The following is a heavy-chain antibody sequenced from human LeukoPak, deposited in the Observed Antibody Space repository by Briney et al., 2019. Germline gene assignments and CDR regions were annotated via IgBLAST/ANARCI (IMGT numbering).Heavy chain of an antibody. CDR1: GGSISSSSYY. J-gene: IGHJ6*02. D-gene: IGHD3-3*01. V-gene: IGHV4-39*01. Sequence: PSETLSLTCTVSGGSISSSSYYWGWIRQPPGKGLEWIGSIYYSGSTYYNPSLKSRVTISVDTSKNQFSLKLSSVTAADTAVYYCARQRFLEWLPNPYYYCGMDVWGQGTTVTVSS. CDR3: ARQRFLEWLPNPYYYCGMDV. CDR2: IYYSGST.